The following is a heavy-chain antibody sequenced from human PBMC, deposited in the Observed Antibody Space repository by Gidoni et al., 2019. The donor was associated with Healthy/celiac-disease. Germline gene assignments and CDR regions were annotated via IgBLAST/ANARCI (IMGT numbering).Heavy chain of an antibody. Sequence: EVQLLESGGGLVQPGGSLRLSCAASGFTFSSYAMSGVRQASGKGLWWVSAISGSGGSTYYADSVKGRFTISRDNSKNTLYLQMNSLRAEDTAVYYCAKRYCSSTSCYAFFDYWGQGTLVTVSS. CDR2: ISGSGGST. J-gene: IGHJ4*02. D-gene: IGHD2-2*01. CDR3: AKRYCSSTSCYAFFDY. V-gene: IGHV3-23*01. CDR1: GFTFSSYA.